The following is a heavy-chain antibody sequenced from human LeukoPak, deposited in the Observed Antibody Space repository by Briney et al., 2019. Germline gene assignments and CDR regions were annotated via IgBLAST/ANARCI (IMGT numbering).Heavy chain of an antibody. D-gene: IGHD6-13*01. Sequence: GGSLRLSCAASAFTFSSYAMSWVRQAPGKGLEWVSAISGSGGSTYYADSVKGRFTISSDNSKNTLYLQMNSLRAEDTAVYYCAHSSSWFDYWGQGTLVTVSS. V-gene: IGHV3-23*01. CDR2: ISGSGGST. CDR3: AHSSSWFDY. CDR1: AFTFSSYA. J-gene: IGHJ4*02.